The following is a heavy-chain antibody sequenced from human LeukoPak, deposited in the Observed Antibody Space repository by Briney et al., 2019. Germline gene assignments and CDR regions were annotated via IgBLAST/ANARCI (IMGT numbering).Heavy chain of an antibody. J-gene: IGHJ5*02. D-gene: IGHD6-19*01. CDR2: INPSGGST. CDR1: GYTVTSYY. Sequence: ASVKVSCKASGYTVTSYYIHWVRQAPGQGLEWMGIINPSGGSTSYAQKFQGRVTMTRDMSTSTVYMELSSLRSEDTAVYYCARDYPLIWYSSGRASNWFDPWGQGTLVTVSS. CDR3: ARDYPLIWYSSGRASNWFDP. V-gene: IGHV1-46*01.